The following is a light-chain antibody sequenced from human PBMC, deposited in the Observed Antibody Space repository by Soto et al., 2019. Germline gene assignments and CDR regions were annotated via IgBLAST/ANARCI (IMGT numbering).Light chain of an antibody. Sequence: DIMLTQSPGTLSLSPGERATLSCRASQSVSSRYLVWYQQKPGQAPSLLISGASSSATGIPDRCSGSGSATDFTLTISSLEPEDFAVYYCQQYGNSPPYTFGQGTKLEIK. V-gene: IGKV3-20*01. CDR2: GAS. J-gene: IGKJ2*01. CDR3: QQYGNSPPYT. CDR1: QSVSSRY.